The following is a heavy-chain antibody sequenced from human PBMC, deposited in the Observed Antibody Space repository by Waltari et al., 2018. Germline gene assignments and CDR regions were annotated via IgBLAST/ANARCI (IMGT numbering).Heavy chain of an antibody. D-gene: IGHD6-13*01. J-gene: IGHJ5*02. CDR2: LDPEDGET. Sequence: QVQLVQSGAEVKKPGASVKVSCKVSGYTLTELSMHWVRQAPGQGLEWMGGLDPEDGETSYEQKFRGRVTMTEDTSTDTAYMERSSLRSEDTAVYYCATAAIAAAGTSRFYWFDPWGQGTLVTVSS. CDR1: GYTLTELS. V-gene: IGHV1-24*01. CDR3: ATAAIAAAGTSRFYWFDP.